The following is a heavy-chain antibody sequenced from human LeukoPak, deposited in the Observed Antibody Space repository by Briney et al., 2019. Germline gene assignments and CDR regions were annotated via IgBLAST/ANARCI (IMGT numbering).Heavy chain of an antibody. Sequence: PSETLSLTCTVSGGSITSYYWSWIRQPPGKGLEWIGYIYSSGSTTYNPSLKSRVTISVDTSKNQFSLRLTSVTAADTAMYSCARRAVAENYFDYWGQGTLVTDSS. CDR2: IYSSGST. CDR3: ARRAVAENYFDY. D-gene: IGHD6-19*01. CDR1: GGSITSYY. V-gene: IGHV4-59*08. J-gene: IGHJ4*02.